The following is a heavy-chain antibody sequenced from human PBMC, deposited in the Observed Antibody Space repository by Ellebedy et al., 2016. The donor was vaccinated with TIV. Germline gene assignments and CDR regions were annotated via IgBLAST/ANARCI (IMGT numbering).Heavy chain of an antibody. CDR3: ASPAAGRDYYYYYYMDV. V-gene: IGHV1-2*02. CDR1: GYTFTGYY. J-gene: IGHJ6*03. CDR2: INPNSGGT. D-gene: IGHD6-13*01. Sequence: ASVKVSXXASGYTFTGYYMHWVRQAPGQGLEWMGWINPNSGGTNYAQKFQGRVTMTRDTSISTAYMELSRLRSDDTAVYYCASPAAGRDYYYYYYMDVWGKGTTVTVSS.